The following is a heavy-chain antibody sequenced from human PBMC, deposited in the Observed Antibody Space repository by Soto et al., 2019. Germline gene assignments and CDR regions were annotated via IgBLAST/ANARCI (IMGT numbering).Heavy chain of an antibody. Sequence: SETLFLTCTVSGGSISSGGYYWSWIRQHPGKGLEWIGYIYYSGSTYYNPSLKSRVTISVDTSKNQFSLKLSSVTAADTAVYYCARASRAARFYYYGMDVWGQGTTVTVSS. D-gene: IGHD6-6*01. CDR1: GGSISSGGYY. V-gene: IGHV4-31*03. J-gene: IGHJ6*02. CDR2: IYYSGST. CDR3: ARASRAARFYYYGMDV.